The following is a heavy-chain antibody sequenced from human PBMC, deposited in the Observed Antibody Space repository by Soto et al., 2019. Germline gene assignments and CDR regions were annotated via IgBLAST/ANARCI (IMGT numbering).Heavy chain of an antibody. CDR1: GLTYSNYG. J-gene: IGHJ4*02. CDR3: AKGLPIYTQGPDH. Sequence: GGSLRLSCAASGLTYSNYGMHWVRQAPGKGLEWVAIISTDGRDKYYVESVKGPFTISTHNSQNTLYLQMNSLTQHDTAVYYCAKGLPIYTQGPDHWGQGTLVTVSS. V-gene: IGHV3-30*18. D-gene: IGHD2-2*02. CDR2: ISTDGRDK.